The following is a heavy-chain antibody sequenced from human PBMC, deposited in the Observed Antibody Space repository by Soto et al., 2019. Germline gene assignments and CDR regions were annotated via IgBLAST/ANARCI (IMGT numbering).Heavy chain of an antibody. V-gene: IGHV4-59*01. D-gene: IGHD4-17*01. Sequence: SETLSLTCTVSGGSIRDYFWTWIRQPPGKGLEWIGYIYYSGHTNYNPPLKSRVSISVDTSKNHFSLQLRSVTAADTAVYYCARVGGDDFGDSGGFDYWSQGTLVTVSS. J-gene: IGHJ4*02. CDR3: ARVGGDDFGDSGGFDY. CDR2: IYYSGHT. CDR1: GGSIRDYF.